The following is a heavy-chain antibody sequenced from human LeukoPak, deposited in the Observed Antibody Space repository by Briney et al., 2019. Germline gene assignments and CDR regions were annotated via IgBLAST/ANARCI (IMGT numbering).Heavy chain of an antibody. V-gene: IGHV3-64*01. CDR1: GFTFSSYA. D-gene: IGHD6-19*01. J-gene: IGHJ6*02. CDR3: ARVVAGLLYGMDV. CDR2: ISSNGGST. Sequence: PGGSLRLSCAASGFTFSSYAMHWVRQARGKGLEYVSAISSNGGSTYYANSVKGRFTISRDNSKNTLYLQMGSLRAEDMAVYYCARVVAGLLYGMDVWGQGTTVTVSS.